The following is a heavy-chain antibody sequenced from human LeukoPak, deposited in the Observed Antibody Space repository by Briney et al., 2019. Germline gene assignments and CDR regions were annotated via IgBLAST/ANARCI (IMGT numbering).Heavy chain of an antibody. CDR2: IYYSGST. J-gene: IGHJ4*02. Sequence: SETLSLTCTVSGGSISRSSYYWVWIRQPPGKGLEWIATIYYSGSTYYNPSLKSRVTISADTSKNQFSLKLSSVTAADTAVYYCARLTSGHFDYWGQGTLVTVSS. V-gene: IGHV4-39*01. CDR3: ARLTSGHFDY. CDR1: GGSISRSSYY. D-gene: IGHD3-10*01.